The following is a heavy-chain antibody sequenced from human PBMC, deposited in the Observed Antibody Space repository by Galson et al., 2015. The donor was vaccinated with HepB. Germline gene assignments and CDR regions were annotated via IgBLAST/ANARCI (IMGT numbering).Heavy chain of an antibody. D-gene: IGHD2-2*01. CDR3: ARSSGPAATSDYYYMDV. Sequence: SVKVSCKASGGTFSSYAIRWVRQAPGQGLEWMGGIIPIVGKANYAQKFQGRVTITADESTSTAYMELSSLRSEDTAVYYCARSSGPAATSDYYYMDVWGKGTTVTVSS. V-gene: IGHV1-69*13. J-gene: IGHJ6*03. CDR2: IIPIVGKA. CDR1: GGTFSSYA.